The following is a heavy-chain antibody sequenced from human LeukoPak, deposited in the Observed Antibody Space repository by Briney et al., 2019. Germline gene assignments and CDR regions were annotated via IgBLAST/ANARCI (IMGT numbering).Heavy chain of an antibody. J-gene: IGHJ4*02. CDR3: ARHRSRGYDYVWGSYRWGYYFDY. CDR2: IYYSGST. D-gene: IGHD3-16*02. CDR1: GGSISSSSYY. Sequence: SETLSLTCTVSGGSISSSSYYWGWIRQPPGKGLEWIGSIYYSGSTYYNPSLKSRVTISVDTSKHQFSLKLSSVTAADTAVYYCARHRSRGYDYVWGSYRWGYYFDYWGQGTLVTVSS. V-gene: IGHV4-39*01.